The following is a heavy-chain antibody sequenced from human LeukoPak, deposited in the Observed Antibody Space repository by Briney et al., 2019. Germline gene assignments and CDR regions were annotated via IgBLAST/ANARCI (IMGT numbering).Heavy chain of an antibody. CDR1: GFTFSSYG. CDR3: ARDEWAGTAMYYYYMDV. J-gene: IGHJ6*03. V-gene: IGHV3-33*01. Sequence: GGSLRLSCAASGFTFSSYGMHWVRQAPGKGLEWVAVIWYDGSNKYYADSVKGRFTISRDNSKNTLYLQMNSLRAEDTAVYYCARDEWAGTAMYYYYMDVWGKGTTVTVSS. D-gene: IGHD1-7*01. CDR2: IWYDGSNK.